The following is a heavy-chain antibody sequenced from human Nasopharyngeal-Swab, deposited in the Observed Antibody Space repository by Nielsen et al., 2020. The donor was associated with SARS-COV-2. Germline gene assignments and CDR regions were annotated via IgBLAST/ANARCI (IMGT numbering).Heavy chain of an antibody. Sequence: GESLKISCAASGFTFSDYYMGWIRRAPGRGLEWVSYISSSGSTRYYADSVKGRFTISRDNAKNSLYLQMNSLRAEDTALYYCARGSGDIVATITYYYGMDVWGQGTTVTVSS. D-gene: IGHD5-12*01. V-gene: IGHV3-11*04. CDR3: ARGSGDIVATITYYYGMDV. CDR2: ISSSGSTR. CDR1: GFTFSDYY. J-gene: IGHJ6*02.